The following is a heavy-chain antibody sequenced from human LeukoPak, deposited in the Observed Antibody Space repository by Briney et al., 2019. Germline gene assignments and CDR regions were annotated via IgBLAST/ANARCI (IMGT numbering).Heavy chain of an antibody. J-gene: IGHJ4*02. D-gene: IGHD4-17*01. CDR1: GFTFIDYY. CDR2: ISSSGSTI. CDR3: ASGVTTVTYANYFDY. Sequence: PGRYLRRYCAATGFTFIDYYMSRIRQASCTWLDSVSSISSSGSTIYYADSVKGRFTISRDNAKNSLYLQMNSLRAEDTAVYYCASGVTTVTYANYFDYWGQGTLVTVSS. V-gene: IGHV3-11*01.